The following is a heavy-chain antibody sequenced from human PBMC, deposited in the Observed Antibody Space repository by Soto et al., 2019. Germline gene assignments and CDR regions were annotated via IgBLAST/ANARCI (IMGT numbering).Heavy chain of an antibody. V-gene: IGHV4-30-4*01. CDR3: ARGRYCLTGRCFPNWFDS. J-gene: IGHJ5*01. CDR1: GDSISNLDYF. Sequence: SETLSLTCSVSGDSISNLDYFWAWIRQPPGQALEYIGYIYKSATTYYNPSFESRVAISVDTSKSQFSLNVTSVTAADTAVYFCARGRYCLTGRCFPNWFDSWGQGALVTV. CDR2: IYKSATT. D-gene: IGHD7-27*01.